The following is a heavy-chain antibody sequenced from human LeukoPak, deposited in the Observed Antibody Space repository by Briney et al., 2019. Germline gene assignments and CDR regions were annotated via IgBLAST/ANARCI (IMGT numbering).Heavy chain of an antibody. J-gene: IGHJ4*02. V-gene: IGHV3-33*06. Sequence: GGSLRLSCAASGFTFSSCGMHWVRQAPGKGLEWVAVIWYDGSNKYYADSVKGRFTISRDISKNTLYLQMDSLRAEDTALYYCAKAFTIMGYFFDYWGQGTLVTVSS. CDR1: GFTFSSCG. CDR2: IWYDGSNK. D-gene: IGHD5-24*01. CDR3: AKAFTIMGYFFDY.